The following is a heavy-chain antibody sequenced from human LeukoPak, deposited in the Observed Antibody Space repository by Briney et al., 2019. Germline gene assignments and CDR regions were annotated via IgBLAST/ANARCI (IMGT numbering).Heavy chain of an antibody. D-gene: IGHD6-19*01. CDR1: GYTFTNFG. V-gene: IGHV1-18*01. J-gene: IGHJ4*02. CDR2: ISAYNGDT. Sequence: ASVKVSCKASGYTFTNFGLSWVRQAPGQGLEWMGWISAYNGDTKYSQKFQGRVTLTIDTSTSTAYMELRSLTSDDTAMYYCARDPSNTSGWYIYFDYWGQGTLVTVSS. CDR3: ARDPSNTSGWYIYFDY.